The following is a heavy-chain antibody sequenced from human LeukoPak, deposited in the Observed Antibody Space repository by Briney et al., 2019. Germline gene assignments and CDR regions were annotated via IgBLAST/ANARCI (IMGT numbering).Heavy chain of an antibody. V-gene: IGHV4-61*02. Sequence: SETLSLTCTVSGVSIANTFYYWNWLRQPAGKGLEGIGRIYTTGSTYYNPSLKSRVTIALDTHRDQLFLRFASVTAADSSFVYCPRRQDGPAYWGQGTLVTVS. CDR1: GVSIANTFYY. CDR2: IYTTGST. CDR3: PRRQDGPAY. J-gene: IGHJ4*02.